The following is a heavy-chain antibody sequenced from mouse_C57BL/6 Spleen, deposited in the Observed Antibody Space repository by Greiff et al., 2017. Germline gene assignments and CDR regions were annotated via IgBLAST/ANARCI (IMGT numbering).Heavy chain of an antibody. V-gene: IGHV14-4*01. Sequence: EVQLQQSGAELVRPGASVKLSCTASGFNIKDDYMHWVKQRPEQGLEWIGWIDPENGDTEYASKFQGKATITADTSSNTAYLQLSSLTSEDTAVYYCTTYVSGYFDVWGTGTTVTVSS. CDR3: TTYVSGYFDV. CDR1: GFNIKDDY. CDR2: IDPENGDT. J-gene: IGHJ1*03. D-gene: IGHD6-1*01.